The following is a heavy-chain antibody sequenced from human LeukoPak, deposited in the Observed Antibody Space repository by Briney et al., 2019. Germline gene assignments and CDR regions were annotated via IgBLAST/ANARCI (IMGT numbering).Heavy chain of an antibody. Sequence: PGGSLRLSCAASGFTFSSYSMNWVRQAPGKGLEWVSSISSSSSYIYYADSVKGRFTISRDNAKNSLYLQMNSLRAEDTAVYYCASLIEYSSSSSFWAGYFDYWGQGTLATVSS. CDR1: GFTFSSYS. CDR2: ISSSSSYI. CDR3: ASLIEYSSSSSFWAGYFDY. J-gene: IGHJ4*02. V-gene: IGHV3-21*01. D-gene: IGHD6-6*01.